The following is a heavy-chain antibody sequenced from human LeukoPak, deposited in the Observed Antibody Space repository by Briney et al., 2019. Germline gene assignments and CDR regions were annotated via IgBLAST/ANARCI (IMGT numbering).Heavy chain of an antibody. Sequence: GRSLRLSCAASGFTFSSYGMHWVRQAPGKGLEWVSSISSSSSYIYYADSVKGRFTISRDNAKNSLYLQMNSLRAEDTAVYYCARVGGRGASAAGTIDYWGQGTLVTVSS. J-gene: IGHJ4*02. D-gene: IGHD6-13*01. V-gene: IGHV3-21*01. CDR3: ARVGGRGASAAGTIDY. CDR1: GFTFSSYG. CDR2: ISSSSSYI.